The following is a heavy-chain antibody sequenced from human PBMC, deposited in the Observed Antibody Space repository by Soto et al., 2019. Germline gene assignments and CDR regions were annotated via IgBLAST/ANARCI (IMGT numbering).Heavy chain of an antibody. V-gene: IGHV1-46*01. D-gene: IGHD3-16*02. CDR1: GYTFTTYY. CDR2: INPNSGTT. J-gene: IGHJ4*02. CDR3: ARSYTGRFVIPRGRYYFDY. Sequence: QVQLVQSGAEVKKPGASVKVFCEAFGYTFTTYYMHWVRQAPGQGLEWMGIINPNSGTTTYARKFQGRVTMTRDTSTSTVYMELSSLRSEDTAVYYCARSYTGRFVIPRGRYYFDYWGQGTLVTVSS.